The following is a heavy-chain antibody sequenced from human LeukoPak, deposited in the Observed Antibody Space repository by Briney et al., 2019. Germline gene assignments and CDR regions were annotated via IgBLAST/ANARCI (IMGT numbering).Heavy chain of an antibody. V-gene: IGHV4-39*01. CDR3: ASDSYSSIAYY. Sequence: KPSETLSLTCTVSGDSISSNSYYWGWVRQPPGKGLEWIASIYYSGSTYYNPSLKSRVTISVDTSKNQFSLKRSSVTAADAAVYFCASDSYSSIAYYWSQGTLVTVSS. CDR2: IYYSGST. D-gene: IGHD6-13*01. J-gene: IGHJ4*02. CDR1: GDSISSNSYY.